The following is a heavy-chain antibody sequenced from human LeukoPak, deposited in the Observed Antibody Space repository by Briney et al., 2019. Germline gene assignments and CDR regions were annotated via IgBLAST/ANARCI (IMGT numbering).Heavy chain of an antibody. V-gene: IGHV1-18*01. CDR1: GYTFTSYG. CDR2: ISAYDGNI. CDR3: ARMGDYHLVSFFDY. D-gene: IGHD4/OR15-4a*01. Sequence: ASVKVSCKSSGYTFTSYGFSWVRQAPGQGLEWMGWISAYDGNIKYAQKSQGRVTMTTDTSTSTVYMELRSLRSDDTAVYYCARMGDYHLVSFFDYWGQGTLVTVSS. J-gene: IGHJ4*02.